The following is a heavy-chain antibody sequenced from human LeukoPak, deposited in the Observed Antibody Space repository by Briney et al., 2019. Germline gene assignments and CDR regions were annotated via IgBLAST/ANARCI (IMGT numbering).Heavy chain of an antibody. V-gene: IGHV4-34*01. D-gene: IGHD5-18*01. J-gene: IGHJ3*01. CDR2: INHSGST. CDR1: GGSFSGYY. Sequence: SETLSLTCAVYGGSFSGYYWSWLRQPPGKGLEWIGEINHSGSTNYNPSLTSRVTISVDTSKNQFSLKLSSVTAADTAVYYCARGSWFGYSYGYWYWGQGTMVTVSS. CDR3: ARGSWFGYSYGYWY.